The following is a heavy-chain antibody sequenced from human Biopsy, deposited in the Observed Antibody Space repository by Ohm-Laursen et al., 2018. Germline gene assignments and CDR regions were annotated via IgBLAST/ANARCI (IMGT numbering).Heavy chain of an antibody. V-gene: IGHV4-59*11. Sequence: GTLSLTCIVSGGSFTGHYWTWIRQPPGKGLEWIGHISHTGYTSYKSSLKSRVTISLDTSRKHFSLRLTSLAAADTAVYYCARGSNEYGGLYFPHWGQGTLVTVSS. CDR1: GGSFTGHY. CDR3: ARGSNEYGGLYFPH. J-gene: IGHJ1*01. CDR2: ISHTGYT. D-gene: IGHD4-23*01.